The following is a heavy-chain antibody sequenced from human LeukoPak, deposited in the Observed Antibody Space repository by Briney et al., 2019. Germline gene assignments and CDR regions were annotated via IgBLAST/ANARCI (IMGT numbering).Heavy chain of an antibody. V-gene: IGHV3-7*01. CDR2: IKDDGNQK. J-gene: IGHJ4*02. Sequence: GGSLRLSXEVSGFTFSRHWMTWVHQAPGKGLEWVASIKDDGNQKIYVDSVKGRFTISRDNVKNSLSLQMNSLRGEDSAVYYCARDGYLAGLDYWGQGTLVTVSS. CDR1: GFTFSRHW. D-gene: IGHD5-18*01. CDR3: ARDGYLAGLDY.